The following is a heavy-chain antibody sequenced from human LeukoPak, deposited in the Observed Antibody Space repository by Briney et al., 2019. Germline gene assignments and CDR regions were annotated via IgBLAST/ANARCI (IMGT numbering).Heavy chain of an antibody. V-gene: IGHV4-39*01. CDR2: IYYSGST. CDR1: GGSISSSSYS. Sequence: SETLSLTCTVSGGSISSSSYSWGWIRQPPGKGLEWIGSIYYSGSTYYNPSLKSRVTISVDTPKNQFFLKLSSVTAADTAVYYCASTYSSSWYGTCYFDYWGQGTLVTVSS. J-gene: IGHJ4*02. CDR3: ASTYSSSWYGTCYFDY. D-gene: IGHD6-13*01.